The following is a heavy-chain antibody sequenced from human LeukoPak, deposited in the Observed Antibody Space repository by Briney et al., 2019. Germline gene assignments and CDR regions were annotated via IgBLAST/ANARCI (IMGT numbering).Heavy chain of an antibody. CDR1: GYTFTGYY. CDR2: ISAYNGNT. Sequence: ASVKVSCKASGYTFTGYYMHWVRQAPGQGLEWMGWISAYNGNTNYAQKLQGRVTMTTDTSTSTAYMELRSLRSDDTAVYYCARDCHDTYYYDSSGYYSYFDYWGQGTLVTVSS. V-gene: IGHV1-18*04. J-gene: IGHJ4*02. D-gene: IGHD3-22*01. CDR3: ARDCHDTYYYDSSGYYSYFDY.